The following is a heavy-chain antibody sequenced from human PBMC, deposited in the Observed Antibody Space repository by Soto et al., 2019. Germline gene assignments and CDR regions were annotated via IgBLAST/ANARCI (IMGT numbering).Heavy chain of an antibody. J-gene: IGHJ6*02. CDR2: ISAYNGNT. CDR1: GYTFTSYG. CDR3: AREILVTDDCSSTSCPYCYYYYGMDV. Sequence: ASVKVSCKASGYTFTSYGISWVRQAPGQGLEWMGWISAYNGNTNYAQKLQGRVTMTTDTSTSTAYMELRSLRSDDTAVYYCAREILVTDDCSSTSCPYCYYYYGMDVWGQGTTVTVSS. D-gene: IGHD2-2*01. V-gene: IGHV1-18*04.